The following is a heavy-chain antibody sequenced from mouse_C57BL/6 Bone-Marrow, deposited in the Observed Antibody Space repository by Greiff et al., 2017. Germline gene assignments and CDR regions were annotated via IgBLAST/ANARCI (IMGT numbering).Heavy chain of an antibody. CDR1: GFTFSSYA. Sequence: EVMLVESGGGLVKPGGSLKLSCAASGFTFSSYAMSWVRQTPEKRLEWVATISDGGSYTYYPDNVKGRFTISRDNAKNNLYLQMSHLKSEDTAMYYCARDHPYFDYWGQGTTLTVSS. CDR3: ARDHPYFDY. J-gene: IGHJ2*01. CDR2: ISDGGSYT. V-gene: IGHV5-4*01.